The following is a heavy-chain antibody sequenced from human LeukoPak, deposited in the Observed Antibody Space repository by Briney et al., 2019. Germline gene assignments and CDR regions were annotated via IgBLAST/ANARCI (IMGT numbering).Heavy chain of an antibody. CDR3: ARGTYYDFWSGYWYYFDY. Sequence: SETLSLTCTVSGGSISSGDYYWSWIRQPPGKGLEWIGYIYYSGSTYYNPSLKSRVTISVDTSKNQFSLKLSSVTAADTAVYYCARGTYYDFWSGYWYYFDYWGQGTLVTVSS. D-gene: IGHD3-3*01. CDR2: IYYSGST. V-gene: IGHV4-30-4*08. J-gene: IGHJ4*02. CDR1: GGSISSGDYY.